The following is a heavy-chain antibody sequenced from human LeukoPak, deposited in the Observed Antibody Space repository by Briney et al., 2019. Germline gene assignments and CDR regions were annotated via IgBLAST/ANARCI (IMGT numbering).Heavy chain of an antibody. CDR3: ARVGGMRVQYYFDY. CDR2: ISYDGSNK. Sequence: GRSLRLSCAASGFTFSNYAMHWVRQAPGKGLEWVASISYDGSNKYYADSVKGRFTISRDNSKNTLYLQMNSLRAEDTAVYYCARVGGMRVQYYFDYWGQGTLVIVSS. J-gene: IGHJ4*02. CDR1: GFTFSNYA. D-gene: IGHD3-10*01. V-gene: IGHV3-30*14.